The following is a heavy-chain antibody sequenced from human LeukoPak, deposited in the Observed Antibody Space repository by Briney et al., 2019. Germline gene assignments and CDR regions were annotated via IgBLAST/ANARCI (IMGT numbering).Heavy chain of an antibody. J-gene: IGHJ3*02. CDR2: MYLSGNT. Sequence: SETLSLTCTVSGGSISSYYWSWIRQPAGTGLEWIGRMYLSGNTNYNPSLKSRVTMSPDTSKNQFSLKLSSVTAADTAVYYCARSGSYANDAFDIWGQGTMVTVSS. V-gene: IGHV4-4*07. CDR3: ARSGSYANDAFDI. CDR1: GGSISSYY. D-gene: IGHD1-26*01.